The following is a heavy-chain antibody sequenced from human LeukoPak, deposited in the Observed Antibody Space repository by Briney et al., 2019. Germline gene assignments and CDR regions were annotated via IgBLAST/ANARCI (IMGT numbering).Heavy chain of an antibody. CDR3: ARDVRYASGWSTPES. D-gene: IGHD6-19*01. Sequence: KPSETLSLTCTVSGGSIINHYWSWIRQPAGKGLEWIGRIYSSGSANYSPSLKSRVSMSIDTSNNHFSLNLTSVTAADTPLYFCARDVRYASGWSTPESWGQGTLVTVSS. V-gene: IGHV4-4*07. J-gene: IGHJ5*02. CDR2: IYSSGSA. CDR1: GGSIINHY.